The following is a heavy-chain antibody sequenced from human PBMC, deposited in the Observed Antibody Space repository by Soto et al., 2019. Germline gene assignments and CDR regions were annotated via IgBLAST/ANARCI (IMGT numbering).Heavy chain of an antibody. CDR2: IIPIFGTA. CDR3: ATLYCSGGSCYHYYYGMDV. Sequence: VKVSCKAAGGNXSSYASSWVRQAPGQGLEWMGGIIPIFGTANYAQKFQGRVTITADESTSTAYMELSSLRSEDTAVYYCATLYCSGGSCYHYYYGMDVWGQGTTVTVSS. D-gene: IGHD2-15*01. J-gene: IGHJ6*02. V-gene: IGHV1-69*13. CDR1: GGNXSSYA.